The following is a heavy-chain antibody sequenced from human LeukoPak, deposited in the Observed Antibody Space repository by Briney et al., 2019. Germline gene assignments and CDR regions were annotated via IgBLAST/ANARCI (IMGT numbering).Heavy chain of an antibody. CDR2: IHHSGCT. D-gene: IGHD4/OR15-4a*01. J-gene: IGHJ4*02. Sequence: SETLSLTCVVSGRSISSGYWWSWVRQPPGKGLEWIGEIHHSGCTNYNPSLRSRVTISVDTSKNQFSLELTSVTAADTAIYYCARNADYCLDYWGQGTLVTVSS. CDR3: ARNADYCLDY. CDR1: GRSISSGYW. V-gene: IGHV4/OR15-8*01.